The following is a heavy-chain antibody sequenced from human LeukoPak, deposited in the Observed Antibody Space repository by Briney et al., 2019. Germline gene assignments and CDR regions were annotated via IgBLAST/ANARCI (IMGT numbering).Heavy chain of an antibody. CDR3: ARGVVIAPQTFDY. CDR2: IYYSGST. CDR1: GESISGFY. V-gene: IGHV4-59*01. Sequence: SETLSLTCTVSGESISGFYWTWIRQPPGKGLEWIGYIYYSGSTNYNPSLKSRVAISVDTSKNQFSLKLSSVTAADTAVYYCARGVVIAPQTFDYWGQGTLVTVSS. D-gene: IGHD2-21*01. J-gene: IGHJ4*02.